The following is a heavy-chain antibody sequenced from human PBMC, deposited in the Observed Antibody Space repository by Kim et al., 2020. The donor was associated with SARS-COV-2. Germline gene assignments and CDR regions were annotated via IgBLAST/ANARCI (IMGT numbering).Heavy chain of an antibody. V-gene: IGHV3-30*18. D-gene: IGHD6-19*01. J-gene: IGHJ4*02. CDR3: AKGQWLVSNYFDY. CDR2: LSYDGSDK. Sequence: GGSLRLSCAASGFTFRNYGMHWVRQAPGKGLEWVAVLSYDGSDKYYADSVKGRFTISRDNSKNTLYLQMNSLRGEDTAVYYCAKGQWLVSNYFDYWGQGTLVTVSS. CDR1: GFTFRNYG.